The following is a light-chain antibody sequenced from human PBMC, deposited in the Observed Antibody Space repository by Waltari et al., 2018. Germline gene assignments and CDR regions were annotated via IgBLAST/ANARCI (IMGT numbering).Light chain of an antibody. CDR3: QVWDDSSDHPV. CDR2: DDY. V-gene: IGLV3-21*02. Sequence: SYVLSQPPSVSVAPGQTATVTCGGDNVGGKVVQWYQQKPGQAPLLVIYDDYDRPSGIPERFSASSSRDTATLTISRVVAGDEADYLCQVWDDSSDHPVFGGGTKLTVL. CDR1: NVGGKV. J-gene: IGLJ3*02.